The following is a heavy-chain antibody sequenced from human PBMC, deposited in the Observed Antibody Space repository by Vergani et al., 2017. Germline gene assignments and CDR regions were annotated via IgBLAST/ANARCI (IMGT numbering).Heavy chain of an antibody. Sequence: VQLVESGGGLVQPGGSLILSCAASGFTFSSYAMSWVRQAPGKGLEWVSAISGSGGSTYYADSVKGRFTISRDNSKNTLYLQMNSLRAEDTAVYYCAKEDXSSGYYPPNDAFDIWGQGTMVTVSS. CDR2: ISGSGGST. J-gene: IGHJ3*02. CDR3: AKEDXSSGYYPPNDAFDI. CDR1: GFTFSSYA. V-gene: IGHV3-23*04. D-gene: IGHD3-22*01.